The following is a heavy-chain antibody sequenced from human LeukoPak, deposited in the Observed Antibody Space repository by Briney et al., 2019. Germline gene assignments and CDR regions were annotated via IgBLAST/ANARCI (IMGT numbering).Heavy chain of an antibody. V-gene: IGHV3-74*01. D-gene: IGHD3-3*01. CDR2: INSDGSST. CDR3: ARGVTIFGVVIKFYNWFDP. J-gene: IGHJ5*02. CDR1: GFTFSSYW. Sequence: GGSLRLSCAASGFTFSSYWMHWVSQAPGKGLVWVSRINSDGSSTSYADSVKGRFTISRDNAKNTLYLQMNSLRAEDTAVYYCARGVTIFGVVIKFYNWFDPWGQGTLVTVSS.